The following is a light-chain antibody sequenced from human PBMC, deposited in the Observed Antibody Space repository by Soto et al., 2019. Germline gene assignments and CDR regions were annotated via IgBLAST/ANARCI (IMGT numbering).Light chain of an antibody. Sequence: DIVMTQSPLSLPVTPGEPASISCRSSQSLLHSNGYNYLDWYLQKPGQSPQLLISLGSNRASGVPARFSGSXSATDFTLNIARVEAEDFGXYYCMQALQSPYTFGQGTKLEIK. CDR3: MQALQSPYT. CDR1: QSLLHSNGYNY. V-gene: IGKV2-28*01. J-gene: IGKJ2*01. CDR2: LGS.